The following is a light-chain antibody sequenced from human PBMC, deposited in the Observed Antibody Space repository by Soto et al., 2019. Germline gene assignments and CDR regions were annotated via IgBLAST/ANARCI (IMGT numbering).Light chain of an antibody. CDR2: EVI. CDR1: SSDVGGYSY. CDR3: SSYTSGDTWV. J-gene: IGLJ3*02. V-gene: IGLV2-14*01. Sequence: QSALTQPASVSGSPGQSITISCTGSSSDVGGYSYVSWYQQYPGKAPKLMIYEVINRPSGVSNRFSGSKSGNTASLTISGLQADDEADYYCSSYTSGDTWVFGGGTKLTVL.